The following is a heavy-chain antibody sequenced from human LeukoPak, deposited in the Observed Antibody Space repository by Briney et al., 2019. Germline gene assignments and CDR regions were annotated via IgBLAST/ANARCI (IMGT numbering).Heavy chain of an antibody. Sequence: GGSLRLSCAVSGFTYSIYRMHGVRQAPGKGLVWVSRINSDGSFTNYADSVKGRFTISRDNAKNTLYLQMNSLRAEDTAVYYCSRAPGGSYYDLYLHYWGQGTLVTVSS. CDR2: INSDGSFT. D-gene: IGHD3-22*01. CDR3: SRAPGGSYYDLYLHY. J-gene: IGHJ4*02. CDR1: GFTYSIYR. V-gene: IGHV3-74*01.